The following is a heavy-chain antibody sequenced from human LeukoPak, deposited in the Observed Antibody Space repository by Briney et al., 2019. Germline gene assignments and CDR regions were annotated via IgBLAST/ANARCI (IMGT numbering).Heavy chain of an antibody. J-gene: IGHJ6*03. CDR3: ARVGVAIFGVVIDYYYYYMDV. D-gene: IGHD3-3*01. CDR1: GFTFSDYY. Sequence: GGSLRLSCAASGFTFSDYYMSWIRQAPGKGLEWVSYISSSGSTIYYADSVKGRFTISRDNAKNSLYLQMNSLRAEDTAVYYCARVGVAIFGVVIDYYYYYMDVWGKGTTVTVSS. CDR2: ISSSGSTI. V-gene: IGHV3-11*04.